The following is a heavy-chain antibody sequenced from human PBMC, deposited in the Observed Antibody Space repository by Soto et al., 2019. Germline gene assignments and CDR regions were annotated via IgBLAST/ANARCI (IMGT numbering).Heavy chain of an antibody. V-gene: IGHV4-31*03. CDR2: IYYSGST. J-gene: IGHJ5*02. Sequence: PSETLSLTCTVSGGSISSGGYYWSWIRQHPGKGLEWIGYIYYSGSTYYNPSLKSRVTISVDTSKNQFSLKLSSVTAADTAVYYCARFEVVAATNNGYWFDPLGQGPLVTVSS. CDR1: GGSISSGGYY. CDR3: ARFEVVAATNNGYWFDP. D-gene: IGHD2-15*01.